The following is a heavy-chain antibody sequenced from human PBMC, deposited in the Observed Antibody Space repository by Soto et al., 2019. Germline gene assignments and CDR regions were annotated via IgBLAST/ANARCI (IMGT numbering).Heavy chain of an antibody. D-gene: IGHD2-2*02. CDR2: IGVYNGKT. Sequence: QEQLVQSGGEVKKPGASVRVSCKASGYTFTKYGITWVRQDPGQGLEWMGWIGVYNGKTNYARKLQGRVSMTADTSASTAYMELRSLRSDDTAVYYCSRALYCTSPSCYNHYYYGMDIWGQGTTVSVSS. CDR1: GYTFTKYG. V-gene: IGHV1-18*04. CDR3: SRALYCTSPSCYNHYYYGMDI. J-gene: IGHJ6*02.